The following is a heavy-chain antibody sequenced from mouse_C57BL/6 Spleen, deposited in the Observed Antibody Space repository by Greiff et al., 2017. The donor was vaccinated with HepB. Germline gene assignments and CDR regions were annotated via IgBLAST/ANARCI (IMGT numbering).Heavy chain of an antibody. D-gene: IGHD1-1*01. CDR1: GYTFTSYG. CDR3: AGGSSSHYYAMDY. V-gene: IGHV1-81*01. Sequence: QVQLKESGAELARPGASVKLSCKASGYTFTSYGISWVKQRTGQGLEWIGEIYPRSGNTYYNEKFKGKATLTADKSSSTAYMELRSLTSEDSAVYFCAGGSSSHYYAMDYWGQGTSVTVSS. J-gene: IGHJ4*01. CDR2: IYPRSGNT.